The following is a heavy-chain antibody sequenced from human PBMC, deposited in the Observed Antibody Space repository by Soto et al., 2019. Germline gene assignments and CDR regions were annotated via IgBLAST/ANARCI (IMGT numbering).Heavy chain of an antibody. J-gene: IGHJ6*02. CDR1: GGTFSSYA. Sequence: ASVKVSCKASGGTFSSYAISWVRQAPGQGLEWMGGIIPIFGTANYAQKFQGRVTITADESTSTAYMELSSLRSEDTAVYYCAREEGQQLPTFLVNYYYGMDVWGQGTTVTVSS. V-gene: IGHV1-69*13. CDR3: AREEGQQLPTFLVNYYYGMDV. CDR2: IIPIFGTA. D-gene: IGHD6-13*01.